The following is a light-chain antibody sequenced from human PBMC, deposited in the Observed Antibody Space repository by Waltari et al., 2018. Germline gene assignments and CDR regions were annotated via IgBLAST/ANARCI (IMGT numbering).Light chain of an antibody. CDR1: QSLFYSPKNKNY. V-gene: IGKV4-1*01. J-gene: IGKJ5*01. CDR2: WAS. CDR3: HHYYIPPLT. Sequence: DIEMTQSPDSLGVSRGERATITCKSSQSLFYSPKNKNYLAWYQQKRGQPPRLLISWASTRESGVPDRFSGSGSGTYFTLTISSLQAEDVAVYYCHHYYIPPLTFGQGTRLEIK.